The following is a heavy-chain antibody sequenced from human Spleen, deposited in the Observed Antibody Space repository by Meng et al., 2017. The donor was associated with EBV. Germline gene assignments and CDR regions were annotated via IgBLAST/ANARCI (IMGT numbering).Heavy chain of an antibody. D-gene: IGHD3-10*01. CDR1: GGSTSSGGNL. Sequence: QLQLQESGSGLVKPSQTLSLTCTISGGSTSSGGNLWSWIRQPPGKGLEWIGYVYYSGSTNYNPSLKRRVTISVDTSKNQFSLNLYSVTAADTAVYYCARENPARGNWFDPWGQGALVTVSS. CDR3: ARENPARGNWFDP. V-gene: IGHV4-61*08. J-gene: IGHJ5*02. CDR2: VYYSGST.